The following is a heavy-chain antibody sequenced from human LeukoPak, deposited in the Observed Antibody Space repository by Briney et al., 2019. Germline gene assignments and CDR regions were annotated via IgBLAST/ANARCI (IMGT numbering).Heavy chain of an antibody. CDR1: GYTFTSYD. CDR2: MNPNSGNT. CDR3: ARASPKQYYYDSSRWSYFYYYMDV. V-gene: IGHV1-8*01. Sequence: GASVKVSCKASGYTFTSYDINWVRQATGQGLEWMGWMNPNSGNTGYAQKFQGRVTMTRNTSISTAYMELSSLRSEDTAVYYCARASPKQYYYDSSRWSYFYYYMDVWGKGTTVTVSS. J-gene: IGHJ6*03. D-gene: IGHD3-22*01.